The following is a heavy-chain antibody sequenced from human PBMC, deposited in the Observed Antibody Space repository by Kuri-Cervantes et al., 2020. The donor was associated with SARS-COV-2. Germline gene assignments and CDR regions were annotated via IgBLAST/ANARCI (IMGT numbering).Heavy chain of an antibody. Sequence: GESLKISCAASGFTFSSYAMSWVRQAPGKGLEWVSAISGSGGSTYYADSVKSRFTISRDNSKNTLYLQMNSLRAEDTAVYYCAKEGIAVAYNWFDPWGQGTLVTVSS. D-gene: IGHD6-19*01. CDR2: ISGSGGST. V-gene: IGHV3-23*01. CDR1: GFTFSSYA. CDR3: AKEGIAVAYNWFDP. J-gene: IGHJ5*02.